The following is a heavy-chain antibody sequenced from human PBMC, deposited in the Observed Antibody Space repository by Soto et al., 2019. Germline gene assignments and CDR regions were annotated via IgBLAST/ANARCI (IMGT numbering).Heavy chain of an antibody. J-gene: IGHJ4*02. D-gene: IGHD2-15*01. CDR1: GFTFDDYA. Sequence: EVQLVESGGGLVQPGRSLRLSCAASGFTFDDYAMHWVRQAPGKGLEWVSGISWHSGSIGYADSVKGRFTISRDNAKNSLYLQMNSLRAEDTALYYCAKDRGYCSGGSCYNFDYWGQGTLVTVSS. CDR2: ISWHSGSI. CDR3: AKDRGYCSGGSCYNFDY. V-gene: IGHV3-9*01.